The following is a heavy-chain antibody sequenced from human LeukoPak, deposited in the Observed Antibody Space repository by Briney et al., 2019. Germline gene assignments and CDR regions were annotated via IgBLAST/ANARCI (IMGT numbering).Heavy chain of an antibody. J-gene: IGHJ4*02. V-gene: IGHV3-30*18. D-gene: IGHD3-16*01. CDR3: AKELRGMLAYFDY. Sequence: GGSLRLSCAASGITLNTYGMHWVRQAPGKGLEWVAIISYDGSNTLYADSVKGRFTISRDNSKNTLYLQMNSLRTEDTAVYYCAKELRGMLAYFDYWGQGALVTVSS. CDR1: GITLNTYG. CDR2: ISYDGSNT.